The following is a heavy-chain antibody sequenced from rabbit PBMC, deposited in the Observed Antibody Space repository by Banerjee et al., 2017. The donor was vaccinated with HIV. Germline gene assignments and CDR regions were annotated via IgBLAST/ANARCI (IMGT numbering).Heavy chain of an antibody. V-gene: IGHV1S45*01. Sequence: QEQLVESGGDLVKPEGSLTLTCTASGFSFSNKCVMCWVRQAPGKGLEWIACIYAGSSGSTYYASWAKGRFTISKTSWTTVTLQMTSLTAADTATYFCARGISDYHYFNLWGPGTLVTVS. J-gene: IGHJ4*01. D-gene: IGHD2-1*01. CDR1: GFSFSNKCV. CDR2: IYAGSSGST. CDR3: ARGISDYHYFNL.